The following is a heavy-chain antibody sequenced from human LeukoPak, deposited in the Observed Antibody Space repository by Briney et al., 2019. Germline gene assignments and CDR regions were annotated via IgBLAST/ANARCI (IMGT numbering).Heavy chain of an antibody. CDR1: GGTFSSYA. D-gene: IGHD5-18*01. V-gene: IGHV1-69*01. Sequence: GSSVKVSCKASGGTFSSYAISWVRQAPGQGLEWMGGIIPIFGTANYAQKFQGRVTITADESTSTVYMELSSLRSEDTAAYYCARAWDTAMVKTVMNYYYMDVWGKGTTVTVSS. CDR3: ARAWDTAMVKTVMNYYYMDV. CDR2: IIPIFGTA. J-gene: IGHJ6*03.